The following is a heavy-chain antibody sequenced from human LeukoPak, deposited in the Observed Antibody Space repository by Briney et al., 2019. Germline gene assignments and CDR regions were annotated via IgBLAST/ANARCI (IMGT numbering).Heavy chain of an antibody. CDR3: ARRAGTTYYYYGMDV. V-gene: IGHV4-34*01. Sequence: PSETLSLTCTVYGGSFSGYYWSGTRQPPGKGREGMGEINHSGSTNYNPSLKSRVTISVDTSKNQFSLKLSSVTAADTAVYYCARRAGTTYYYYGMDVWGQGTTVTVSS. CDR2: INHSGST. J-gene: IGHJ6*02. CDR1: GGSFSGYY. D-gene: IGHD1-14*01.